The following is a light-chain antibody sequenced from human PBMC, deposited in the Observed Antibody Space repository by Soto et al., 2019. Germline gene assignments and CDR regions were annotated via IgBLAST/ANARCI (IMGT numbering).Light chain of an antibody. J-gene: IGKJ5*01. CDR1: QSVSNS. Sequence: EIVFTQAPATRSLSPGERVTLCCRASQSVSNSLAWYQQKPGQPPRLLIYDVSNRATGIPARFSGSGSGTDFTLTITSLEPEDFAVYFCHQRYNWPRVTFGQGTRLEIK. V-gene: IGKV3-11*01. CDR3: HQRYNWPRVT. CDR2: DVS.